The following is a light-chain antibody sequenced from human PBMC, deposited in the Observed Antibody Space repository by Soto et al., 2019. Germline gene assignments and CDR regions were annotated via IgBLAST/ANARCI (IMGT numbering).Light chain of an antibody. CDR1: QSVFYSSNNKNY. CDR2: WAS. CDR3: QQYSGTLWT. J-gene: IGKJ1*01. Sequence: DIVMTQSPDSLAVSLGERATINCRSSQSVFYSSNNKNYVAWYQQKAGQSPKLLIYWASTRESGVPDRFSGSGSGTDFTLTISSLQAEDVAVYYCQQYSGTLWTFGQGTKVEIK. V-gene: IGKV4-1*01.